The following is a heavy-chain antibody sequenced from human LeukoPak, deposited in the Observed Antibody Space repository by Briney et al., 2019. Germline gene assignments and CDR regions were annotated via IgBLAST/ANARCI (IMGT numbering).Heavy chain of an antibody. J-gene: IGHJ4*02. CDR3: ARVSIAAAGDY. V-gene: IGHV3-21*01. D-gene: IGHD6-13*01. CDR2: ISSSSSYI. Sequence: GRSLRLSCAASGFTFSSYSMNWVRQAPGKGLEWVSSISSSSSYIYYADSVKGRFTISRDNAKNSLYLQMNSQRAEDTAVYYCARVSIAAAGDYWGQGTLVTVSS. CDR1: GFTFSSYS.